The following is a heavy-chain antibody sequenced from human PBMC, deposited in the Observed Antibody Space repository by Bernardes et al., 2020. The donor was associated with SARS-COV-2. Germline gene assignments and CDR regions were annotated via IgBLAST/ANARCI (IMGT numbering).Heavy chain of an antibody. V-gene: IGHV3-48*01. CDR2: ISSSSSTI. J-gene: IGHJ2*01. D-gene: IGHD3-16*01. Sequence: GSLSPSSAASGFTFSRYSMNWVRPAPGKGLEWVSYISSSSSTIYYADSVKGRFTISRDNAKNSLYLQMNSLRAEDTAVYYCARGGGDLWGRGTLVTVSS. CDR3: ARGGGDL. CDR1: GFTFSRYS.